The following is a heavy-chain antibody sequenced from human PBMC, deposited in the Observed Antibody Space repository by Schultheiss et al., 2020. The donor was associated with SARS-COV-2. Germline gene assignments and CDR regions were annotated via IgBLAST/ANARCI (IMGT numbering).Heavy chain of an antibody. CDR2: MRSNGIGI. V-gene: IGHV3-23*01. Sequence: GGSLRLSCTVSGFSFATYAMSWVRQAPGKGLEWVSSMRSNGIGIYYADSVKGRFTISRDNSNNTLYLQMNSLRAEDTAVYYCASLYDILTGSSGGMDVWGQGTTVTVSS. CDR3: ASLYDILTGSSGGMDV. CDR1: GFSFATYA. D-gene: IGHD3-9*01. J-gene: IGHJ6*02.